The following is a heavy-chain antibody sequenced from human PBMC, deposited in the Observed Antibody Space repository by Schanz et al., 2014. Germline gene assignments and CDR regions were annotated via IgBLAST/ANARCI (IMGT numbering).Heavy chain of an antibody. J-gene: IGHJ4*02. V-gene: IGHV3-74*01. Sequence: EVRLVESGGGLVQSGGSLRLSCAASGFTFSSYWMHWVRQVPGKGLVWIARINTDETTTKYADSVRGRFTISRDNSKNMVYLQMNSLRAEDTAVYYCVRAGYETTGYYHLESWVGDYFDSWGQGALVTVSS. D-gene: IGHD3-22*01. CDR3: VRAGYETTGYYHLESWVGDYFDS. CDR2: INTDETTT. CDR1: GFTFSSYW.